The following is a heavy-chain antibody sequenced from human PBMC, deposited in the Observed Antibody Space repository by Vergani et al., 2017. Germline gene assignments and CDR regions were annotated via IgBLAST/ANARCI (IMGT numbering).Heavy chain of an antibody. CDR1: GYTFINYY. CDR3: ARGDYGILTGYRY. V-gene: IGHV1-46*03. CDR2: INPSGGHT. Sequence: QVQVVQSGAEVKKSGASGKVSCKTSGYTFINYYMHWVRQAPGQGLEWMGIINPSGGHTNYAQKFQGRVTMTRDTSTSTVYMELSSLRSEDTAIYYCARGDYGILTGYRYWGQGTLVTVSA. D-gene: IGHD3-9*01. J-gene: IGHJ4*02.